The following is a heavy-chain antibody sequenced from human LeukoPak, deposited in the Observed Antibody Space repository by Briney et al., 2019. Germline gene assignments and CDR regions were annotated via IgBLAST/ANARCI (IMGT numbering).Heavy chain of an antibody. D-gene: IGHD5-24*01. CDR2: IKHDGSET. V-gene: IGHV3-7*01. CDR3: ARESRGYNYLGRLSSYYFDY. Sequence: QPGRSLRLSCAASGFTFSSYGMHWVRQAPGQGLEWVANIKHDGSETYYVDSVRGRFTISRDNAKNSLYLQMNSLRAEDTAVYYCARESRGYNYLGRLSSYYFDYWGQGTLVTVSS. J-gene: IGHJ4*02. CDR1: GFTFSSYG.